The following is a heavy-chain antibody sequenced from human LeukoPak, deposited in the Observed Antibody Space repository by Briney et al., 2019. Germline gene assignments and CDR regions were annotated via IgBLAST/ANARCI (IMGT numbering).Heavy chain of an antibody. V-gene: IGHV4-30-2*01. CDR2: IYHTGNT. CDR3: ARGFFVRGNPGSWFDP. D-gene: IGHD3-10*02. CDR1: GASITSGDYS. Sequence: SETLSLTCTVSGASITSGDYSWNWMRQPPGKGLEWIGYIYHTGNTYYNPSLKSRVTISVDRSKNQFSLKLSSVTAADTAVYYCARGFFVRGNPGSWFDPWGQGTLVTVSS. J-gene: IGHJ5*02.